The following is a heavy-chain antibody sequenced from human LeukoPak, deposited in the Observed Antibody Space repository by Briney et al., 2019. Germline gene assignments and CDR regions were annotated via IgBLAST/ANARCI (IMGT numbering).Heavy chain of an antibody. CDR1: GYTFTSYG. D-gene: IGHD3-9*01. V-gene: IGHV1-18*01. CDR3: ARADYDILTGSFLGGAFDI. CDR2: ISAYNGNT. Sequence: GASVKVSCKASGYTFTSYGISWVRQAPGQGLEWMGWISAYNGNTNYAQKLQGRVTMTTDTSTSTAYMELRSLRSDDTAVYYCARADYDILTGSFLGGAFDIWGQGTMVTVSS. J-gene: IGHJ3*02.